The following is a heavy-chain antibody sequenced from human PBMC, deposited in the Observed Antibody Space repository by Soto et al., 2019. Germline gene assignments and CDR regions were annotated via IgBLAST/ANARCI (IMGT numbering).Heavy chain of an antibody. D-gene: IGHD4-17*01. CDR1: GGSILSSSW. V-gene: IGHV4-4*02. Sequence: SETLSLTCSLSGGSILSSSWWAWVRQPPGKGLEWIGEVFHSGMTNYRPSLKSRVSISADKTKNQVFLRLTSVTAADTAMYFCVRDLRYGGYIWGQGAMVTVSS. CDR2: VFHSGMT. CDR3: VRDLRYGGYI. J-gene: IGHJ3*02.